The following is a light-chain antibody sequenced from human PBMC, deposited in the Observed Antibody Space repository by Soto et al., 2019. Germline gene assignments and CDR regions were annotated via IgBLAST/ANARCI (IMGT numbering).Light chain of an antibody. CDR3: QQRSNWPPLT. V-gene: IGKV3-11*01. CDR1: QSVSGY. J-gene: IGKJ4*01. CDR2: DAS. Sequence: EIVLTQSPATLSLSPGERATLSCRASQSVSGYFAWYQQKPGQAPRLLIYDASNRATGIPARFSGSGSGTDFTLTISSLEPEDFAVYYCQQRSNWPPLTFGGGTKVEIK.